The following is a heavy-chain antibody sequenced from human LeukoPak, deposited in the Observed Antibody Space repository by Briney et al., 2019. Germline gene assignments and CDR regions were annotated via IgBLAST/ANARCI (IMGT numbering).Heavy chain of an antibody. V-gene: IGHV4-59*08. Sequence: SETLSLSYSVSGGSISSHFWSCIRQPPGKGLELIGHMYYSGSTNYNPSLKSRVTISVDTSKNHFSLKLSSVTAADTAVYYCVRYRLSAGDISWGQGSLVTVSS. CDR1: GGSISSHF. J-gene: IGHJ5*02. CDR3: VRYRLSAGDIS. D-gene: IGHD5-12*01. CDR2: MYYSGST.